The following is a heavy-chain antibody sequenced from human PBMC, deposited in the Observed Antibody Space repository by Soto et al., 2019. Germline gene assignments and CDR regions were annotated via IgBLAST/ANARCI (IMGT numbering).Heavy chain of an antibody. D-gene: IGHD3-10*01. J-gene: IGHJ5*02. CDR2: IYYDGST. V-gene: IGHV4-59*01. CDR3: ARHYSSGTYPLDH. Sequence: SETMSLTCTVSGGAISGYFWSWIRQSPGKGLEWIAYIYYDGSTSYNPSFKSRVRVSVDTPGNQFSLSLGSLTAADTAIYYCARHYSSGTYPLDHWGQGILVTVSS. CDR1: GGAISGYF.